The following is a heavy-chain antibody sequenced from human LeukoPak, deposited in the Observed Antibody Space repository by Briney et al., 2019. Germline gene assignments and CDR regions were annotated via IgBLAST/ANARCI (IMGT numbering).Heavy chain of an antibody. CDR2: IIPILGIA. D-gene: IGHD3-10*01. CDR1: GGTFSSYA. V-gene: IGHV1-69*04. CDR3: ARERVVPMVRGFYYFDY. J-gene: IGHJ4*02. Sequence: SVKVSCKASGGTFSSYAISWVRQAPGQGLEWMGRIIPILGIANYAQKFQGRVTITADKSTSTAYMELSSLRSEDTAVYYCARERVVPMVRGFYYFDYWGQGTLVTVSS.